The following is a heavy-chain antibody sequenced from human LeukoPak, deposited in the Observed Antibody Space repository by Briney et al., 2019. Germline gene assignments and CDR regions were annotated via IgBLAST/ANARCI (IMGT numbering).Heavy chain of an antibody. Sequence: SETLSLTCTVSGGSVSSYYWSWIRQPPGKGLEWIGYIYYSGSTNYNPSLKSRVTISVDTSNDQFSLKLSSVTAADTAVYYCARDSSGYRRGSFDYWGQGTLVTVSS. CDR1: GGSVSSYY. J-gene: IGHJ4*02. V-gene: IGHV4-59*02. CDR3: ARDSSGYRRGSFDY. D-gene: IGHD3-22*01. CDR2: IYYSGST.